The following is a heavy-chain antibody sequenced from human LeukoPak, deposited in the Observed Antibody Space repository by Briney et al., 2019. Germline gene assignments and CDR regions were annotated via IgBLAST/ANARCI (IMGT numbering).Heavy chain of an antibody. CDR1: GYTFTGYY. CDR2: INPNTGGT. Sequence: ASVKVSCKASGYTFTGYYMHWVRQAPGQGLEWMGWINPNTGGTNYPQKFQGRVTMTRDTSISTAYMGVSSLRSGDTAVYYCARDPAGPNGRFDPWGQGTLVTVSS. D-gene: IGHD1-1*01. CDR3: ARDPAGPNGRFDP. V-gene: IGHV1-2*02. J-gene: IGHJ5*02.